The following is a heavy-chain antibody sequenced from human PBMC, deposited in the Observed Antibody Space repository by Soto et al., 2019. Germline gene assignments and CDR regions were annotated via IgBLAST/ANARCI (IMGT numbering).Heavy chain of an antibody. Sequence: ASVKVSCKASGYTFTGYYMHWVRQAPGQGLEWMGWINPNSGGTNYAQKFQGRVTMTRDTSISTAYMELSRLRSDDTAVYYCARDKGLYDFWSGYFSGPRANWFDPWGQGTLVTVSS. CDR3: ARDKGLYDFWSGYFSGPRANWFDP. J-gene: IGHJ5*02. D-gene: IGHD3-3*01. CDR1: GYTFTGYY. V-gene: IGHV1-2*02. CDR2: INPNSGGT.